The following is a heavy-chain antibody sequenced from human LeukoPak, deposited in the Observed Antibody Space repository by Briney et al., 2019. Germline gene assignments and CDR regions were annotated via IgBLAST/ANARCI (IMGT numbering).Heavy chain of an antibody. D-gene: IGHD3-22*01. CDR3: AKGGYKYDSSGHTPLEY. Sequence: GGSLRLSCAASGFTFSSYGMHWVRQAPGKGLEWVAVISYDGSNKYYADSVKGRFTISRDNSKNTLYLQMNSLRAEDTAVYYCAKGGYKYDSSGHTPLEYWGQGTLVTVSS. CDR2: ISYDGSNK. J-gene: IGHJ4*02. CDR1: GFTFSSYG. V-gene: IGHV3-30*18.